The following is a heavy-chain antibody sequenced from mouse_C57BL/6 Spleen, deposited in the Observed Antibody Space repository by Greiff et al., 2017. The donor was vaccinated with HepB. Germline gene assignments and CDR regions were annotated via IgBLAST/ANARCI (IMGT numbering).Heavy chain of an antibody. J-gene: IGHJ3*01. CDR2: IDPNSGGT. D-gene: IGHD1-1*01. V-gene: IGHV1-72*01. Sequence: QVQLKQPGAELVKPGASVKLSCKASGYTFTSYWMHWVKQRPGRGLEWIGRIDPNSGGTKYNEKFKSKATLTVDKPSSTAYMQLSSLTSEDSAVYYCARYDYGSSPPWFAYWGQGTLVTVSA. CDR3: ARYDYGSSPPWFAY. CDR1: GYTFTSYW.